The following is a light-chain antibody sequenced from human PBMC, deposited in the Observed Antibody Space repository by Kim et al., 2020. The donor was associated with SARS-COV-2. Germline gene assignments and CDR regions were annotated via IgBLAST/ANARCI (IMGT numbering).Light chain of an antibody. CDR2: GAS. Sequence: EVVMTQSPATLSVFPGARATLSCRASQNVNINVAWYLQKGGQAPRLLIYGASIRATGIPDRISGSGSGTEFTLTISSLQSEDFAVYWCQQYNIWPLTFGQGTKLEI. V-gene: IGKV3-15*01. CDR1: QNVNIN. J-gene: IGKJ2*01. CDR3: QQYNIWPLT.